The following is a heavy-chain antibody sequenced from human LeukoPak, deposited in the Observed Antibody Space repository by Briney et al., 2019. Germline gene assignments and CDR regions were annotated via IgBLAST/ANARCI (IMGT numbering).Heavy chain of an antibody. J-gene: IGHJ4*02. V-gene: IGHV1-2*02. CDR3: ARYYIEGRCFDY. Sequence: VASVKVSRKASGYTFTGYYIHWVRQAPGQGLEWMGWINPNSGGTNYAQKFQGRVTMTRDTSIRTAYMELSRLRSDDTAMYYCARYYIEGRCFDYWGQGTLVTVSS. CDR1: GYTFTGYY. D-gene: IGHD3-10*01. CDR2: INPNSGGT.